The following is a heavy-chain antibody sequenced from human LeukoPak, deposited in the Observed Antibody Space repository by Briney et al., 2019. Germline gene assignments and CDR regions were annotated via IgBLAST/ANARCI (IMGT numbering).Heavy chain of an antibody. J-gene: IGHJ4*02. D-gene: IGHD3-22*01. CDR1: GGSISSYY. Sequence: PSETLSLTCTVSGGSISSYYWSWIRQPPGKGLEWIGYIYYSGSTNYNPSLKSRVTISVDTSKNQFSLKLSSVTAADTAVYYCARLGASDSSGYTDDSFDYWGQGTLVTVSS. CDR3: ARLGASDSSGYTDDSFDY. V-gene: IGHV4-59*01. CDR2: IYYSGST.